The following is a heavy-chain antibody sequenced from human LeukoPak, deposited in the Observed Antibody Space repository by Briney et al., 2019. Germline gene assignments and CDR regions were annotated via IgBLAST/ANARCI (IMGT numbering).Heavy chain of an antibody. CDR2: IYYSGST. V-gene: IGHV4-59*12. D-gene: IGHD3-22*01. J-gene: IGHJ3*02. CDR3: AREDYDGSGQYDAFDI. CDR1: GGSICSYY. Sequence: KTSETLSLTCTVSGGSICSYYWSWIRQHPGKGLEWIGYIYYSGSTYYNPSLKSRVTISVDTSKNQFSLKLSSVTAADTAVYYCAREDYDGSGQYDAFDIWGQGTMVTVSS.